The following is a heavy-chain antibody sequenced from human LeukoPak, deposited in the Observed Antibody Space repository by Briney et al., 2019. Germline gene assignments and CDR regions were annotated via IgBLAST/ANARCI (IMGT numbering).Heavy chain of an antibody. CDR2: LNWNGGNT. Sequence: GGSLRLSCAASGFTFDDYGMCWVRQAPGKGLEWVSGLNWNGGNTDYADSVKGGFTISRDNAKNSLYLQMNSLRAEDTALYYCARRKVVGATTYWYFDLWGRGTLVTVSS. D-gene: IGHD2-15*01. J-gene: IGHJ2*01. CDR3: ARRKVVGATTYWYFDL. CDR1: GFTFDDYG. V-gene: IGHV3-20*04.